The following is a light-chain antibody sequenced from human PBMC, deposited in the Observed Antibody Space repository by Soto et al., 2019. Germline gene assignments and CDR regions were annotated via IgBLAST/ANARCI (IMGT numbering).Light chain of an antibody. J-gene: IGKJ2*01. Sequence: DIPMTQSPSSVSASVGDRVTITCRASQVISNWLAWYQQKAGKAPKLLISAASSLQSGVPSRFSGSGSGTDFTLTISSLQPEDFATYYCQQANSFPYTFGQGTKLEIK. CDR2: AAS. CDR1: QVISNW. CDR3: QQANSFPYT. V-gene: IGKV1-12*01.